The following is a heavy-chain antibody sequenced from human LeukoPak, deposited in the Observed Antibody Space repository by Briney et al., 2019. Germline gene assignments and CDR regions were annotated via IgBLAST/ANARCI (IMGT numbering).Heavy chain of an antibody. Sequence: GSLRLSCAASGFTFSSYWMNWVRQAPGKGLVWVGTIYYSGDTYYTPSFKSRVTISADTSKKQLSLKLSSVTDADTAVYYCARIVATNYFYYYYGLDVWGQGITVTVS. V-gene: IGHV4-59*05. CDR3: ARIVATNYFYYYYGLDV. CDR2: IYYSGDT. J-gene: IGHJ6*02. D-gene: IGHD5-12*01. CDR1: GFTFSSYW.